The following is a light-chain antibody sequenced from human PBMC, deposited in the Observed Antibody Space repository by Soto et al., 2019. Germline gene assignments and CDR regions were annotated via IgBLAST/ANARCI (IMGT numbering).Light chain of an antibody. J-gene: IGKJ2*01. CDR1: ESVNNN. V-gene: IGKV3-15*01. CDR2: AAS. CDR3: QQYDDWPPMYT. Sequence: EVLMTQSPATLSVSPGERATLSCRASESVNNNLAWYQQKPGRAPRLLIYAASTRATGVPARFSGSGSGTEFTLTISSLQSEDCAVYYCQQYDDWPPMYTVGQGTKVEIK.